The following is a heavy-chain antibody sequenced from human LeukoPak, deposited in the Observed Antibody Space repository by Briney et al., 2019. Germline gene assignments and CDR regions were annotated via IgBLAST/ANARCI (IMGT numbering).Heavy chain of an antibody. CDR1: GYTFTSYA. D-gene: IGHD4-23*01. CDR3: ARGWLAETTVVTPYNY. Sequence: ASVKVSCKASGYTFTSYAIHWVRQAPGQRLEWMGWISAGNGNTKYSQNFQGRVTFISNTSATTAFMELSSLRSEDTAVYYCARGWLAETTVVTPYNYWGQGTLVTVSS. J-gene: IGHJ4*02. CDR2: ISAGNGNT. V-gene: IGHV1-3*01.